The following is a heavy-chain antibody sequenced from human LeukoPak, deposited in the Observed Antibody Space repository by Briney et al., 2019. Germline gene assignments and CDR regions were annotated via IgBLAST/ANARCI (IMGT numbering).Heavy chain of an antibody. CDR1: GYTFSSYG. CDR2: INPYNGNT. J-gene: IGHJ4*02. V-gene: IGHV1-18*01. D-gene: IGHD3-22*01. CDR3: ARGPRYDYDSSVYYFEF. Sequence: ASVKVSCKASGYTFSSYGISWVRQAPGQGLEWVGRINPYNGNTKYVQKFYDRVSMTTDTSTSTAYMELRRLRSGDTAMYYCARGPRYDYDSSVYYFEFWGQGTLVTVSS.